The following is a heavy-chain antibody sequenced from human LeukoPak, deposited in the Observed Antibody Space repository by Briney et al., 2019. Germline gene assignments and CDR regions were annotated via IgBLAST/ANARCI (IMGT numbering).Heavy chain of an antibody. CDR3: ARGRHDSSGYIFDY. CDR1: GGSFSGYY. J-gene: IGHJ4*02. Sequence: SETLSLTCAVYGGSFSGYYWSWIRQPPGKGLEWIGEINHSGSTNYNPSLKSRVTISVDTSKNQFSVKLSSVTAADTAVYYCARGRHDSSGYIFDYWGQGTLVTVSS. D-gene: IGHD3-22*01. CDR2: INHSGST. V-gene: IGHV4-34*01.